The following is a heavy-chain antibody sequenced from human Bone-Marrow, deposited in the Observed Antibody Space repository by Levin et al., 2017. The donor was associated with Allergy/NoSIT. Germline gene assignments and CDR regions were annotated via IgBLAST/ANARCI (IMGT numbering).Heavy chain of an antibody. J-gene: IGHJ4*02. CDR1: GASISSYY. D-gene: IGHD2-15*01. Sequence: NPSETLSLTCTVSGASISSYYWSWIRQPPGKGLEWIGYIYYSGNTIYNPSLKSRVTISVDTSKNQFSLNLSSVTAADTAVYYCARDKGGGTFDYWGQGTLVTVSS. V-gene: IGHV4-59*01. CDR3: ARDKGGGTFDY. CDR2: IYYSGNT.